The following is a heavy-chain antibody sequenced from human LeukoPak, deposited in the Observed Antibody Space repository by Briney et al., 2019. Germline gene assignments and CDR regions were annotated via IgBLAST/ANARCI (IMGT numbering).Heavy chain of an antibody. Sequence: GGSLRLSCAASGFTFNDYGMSWVRQAPGKGLEWVSFIYSDNTHYSDSVKGRFTISRDNSKNTLYLQMNSLRAEDTAVYYCARRAGAYSHPYDYWGQGTLVTVSS. CDR1: GFTFNDYG. V-gene: IGHV3-53*01. CDR3: ARRAGAYSHPYDY. J-gene: IGHJ4*02. D-gene: IGHD4/OR15-4a*01. CDR2: IYSDNT.